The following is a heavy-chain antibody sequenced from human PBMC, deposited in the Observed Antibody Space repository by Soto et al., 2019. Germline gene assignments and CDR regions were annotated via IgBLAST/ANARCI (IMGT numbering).Heavy chain of an antibody. D-gene: IGHD3-16*01. CDR2: ISGNGDST. CDR3: VMGGGIPLARGVFDI. J-gene: IGHJ3*02. Sequence: GGSLRLSCSASGFIFRNYAMHWARQAPGKGLDHISSISGNGDSTYYVDSVKGRFTISRDNSKNTLYLQMSSLRPEDTAVYYCVMGGGIPLARGVFDIGAKGKGVTVS. V-gene: IGHV3-64D*06. CDR1: GFIFRNYA.